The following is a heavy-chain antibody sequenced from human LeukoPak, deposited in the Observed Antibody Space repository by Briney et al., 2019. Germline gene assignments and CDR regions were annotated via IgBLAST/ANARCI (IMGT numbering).Heavy chain of an antibody. CDR1: GGSISSYY. V-gene: IGHV4-59*01. CDR3: ARGPDTIFLTNYYFDY. D-gene: IGHD3-3*01. J-gene: IGHJ4*02. CDR2: IYYSGST. Sequence: SETLSLTCTVSGGSISSYYWSWIRQPPGKGLEWIGYIYYSGSTNYNPSLKSRVTISVDTSKNQFSLKLSSVTAADTAVYYCARGPDTIFLTNYYFDYWGQGTLVTVSS.